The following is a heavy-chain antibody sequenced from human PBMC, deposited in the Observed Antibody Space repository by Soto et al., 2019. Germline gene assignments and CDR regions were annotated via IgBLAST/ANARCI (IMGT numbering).Heavy chain of an antibody. J-gene: IGHJ4*02. CDR3: ARDSGYSYGTIDY. CDR1: GSTFTKFG. CDR2: ISXNNGNX. Sequence: EXSVKVSCKASGSTFTKFGMSWVRQAPGQVLEWMGWISXNNGNXNYAKKIQGRXXMTTDKSXXKTYMELRSLRSDDTAVYYCARDSGYSYGTIDYWGQGTLVTVSS. D-gene: IGHD5-18*01. V-gene: IGHV1-18*01.